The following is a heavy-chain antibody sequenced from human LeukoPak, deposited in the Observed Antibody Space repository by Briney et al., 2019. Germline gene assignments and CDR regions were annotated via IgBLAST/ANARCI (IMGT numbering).Heavy chain of an antibody. V-gene: IGHV1-69*04. CDR2: IIPILGIA. CDR1: GGTFSSYA. D-gene: IGHD2-2*01. J-gene: IGHJ6*02. Sequence: SVKVSCKASGGTFSSYAISWVRQAPGQGLEWMGRIIPILGIANYAQKFQGRVTITADKPTSTAYMELSSLRSEDTAVYYCTRDHCTSINCYEYNYYGMDVWGQGTTVTVSS. CDR3: TRDHCTSINCYEYNYYGMDV.